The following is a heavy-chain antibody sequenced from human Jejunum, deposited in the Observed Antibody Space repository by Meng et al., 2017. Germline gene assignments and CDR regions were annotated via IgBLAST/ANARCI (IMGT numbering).Heavy chain of an antibody. D-gene: IGHD4-11*01. CDR1: GFTFGDHA. Sequence: SLKISCAASGFTFGDHAMHWVRQAPGKGLEWVSQINVDAGTITYADSVKGRFTISRDNAKNTLYLQMNSLRVEDTAVYFCARVQKGYCDYSGQGTLVTVSS. CDR3: ARVQKGYCDY. V-gene: IGHV3-9*01. CDR2: INVDAGTI. J-gene: IGHJ4*02.